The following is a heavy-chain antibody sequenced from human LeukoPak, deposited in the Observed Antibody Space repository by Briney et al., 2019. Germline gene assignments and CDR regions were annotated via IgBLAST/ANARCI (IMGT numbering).Heavy chain of an antibody. CDR3: AKDGYSSSSMSLYYYYYGMDV. CDR2: ISYDGSNK. Sequence: TGRSLRLSCAASGFTFSSYGMHWVRQAPGKGLEWVAVISYDGSNKYYADSVKGRFTISRDNSKNTLYLQMNSLRAEDTAVYYCAKDGYSSSSMSLYYYYYGMDVWGQGTTVTVSS. CDR1: GFTFSSYG. V-gene: IGHV3-30*18. D-gene: IGHD6-6*01. J-gene: IGHJ6*02.